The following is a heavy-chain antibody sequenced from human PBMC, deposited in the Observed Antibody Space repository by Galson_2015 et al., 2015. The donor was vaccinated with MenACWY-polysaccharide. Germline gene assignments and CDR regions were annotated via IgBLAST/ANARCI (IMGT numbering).Heavy chain of an antibody. J-gene: IGHJ4*02. Sequence: SETLSLTCTVSGGSISSSSYYWGWIRQPPGKGLEWIGSIHYSGSTYFNPSLKSRVTISVDTSKNQFSLRLNSVTAADTAVYYCARDRKDNWNFLLIEYWGQGTLVTVSS. CDR1: GGSISSSSYY. CDR2: IHYSGST. D-gene: IGHD1-7*01. V-gene: IGHV4-39*07. CDR3: ARDRKDNWNFLLIEY.